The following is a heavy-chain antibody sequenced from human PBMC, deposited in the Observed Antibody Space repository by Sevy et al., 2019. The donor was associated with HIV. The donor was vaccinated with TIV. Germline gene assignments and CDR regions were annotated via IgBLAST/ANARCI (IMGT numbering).Heavy chain of an antibody. CDR1: GLSFSDYS. CDR2: ISGSSSTI. CDR3: ASGIFNFDY. D-gene: IGHD3-9*01. Sequence: GGSLRLSCAASGLSFSDYSMNWVRQAPGKGLEWVSYISGSSSTIYYADSVKGRFTISRDNAKNSLYLQMNTLRYEDTAIYYCASGIFNFDYWGRGTLVTVSS. J-gene: IGHJ4*02. V-gene: IGHV3-48*02.